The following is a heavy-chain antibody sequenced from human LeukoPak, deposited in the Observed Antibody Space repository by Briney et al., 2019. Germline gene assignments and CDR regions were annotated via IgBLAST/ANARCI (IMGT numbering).Heavy chain of an antibody. CDR3: AKERYRGTSLGY. D-gene: IGHD3-16*02. Sequence: GGSLRLSCAASGFTFSSYAMHWVRQAPGKGLEWVAVISYDGSNKYYADSVKGRFTISRDNSKNTLYLQMNSLRAEDTAVYYCAKERYRGTSLGYWGQGTLVTVSS. CDR2: ISYDGSNK. J-gene: IGHJ4*02. V-gene: IGHV3-30-3*01. CDR1: GFTFSSYA.